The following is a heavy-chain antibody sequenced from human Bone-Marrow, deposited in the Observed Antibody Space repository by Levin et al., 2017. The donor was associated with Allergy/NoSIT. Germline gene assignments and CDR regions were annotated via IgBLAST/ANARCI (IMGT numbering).Heavy chain of an antibody. CDR2: IYYSGST. CDR1: GESISSGDYY. D-gene: IGHD3-22*01. CDR3: ARVLWTYYETSAYYCYLDY. Sequence: SETLSLTCTVSGESISSGDYYWSWIRQPPGKGLEWIGYIYYSGSTDYNPSLKSRVTISVDTSKNHFSLNLTSVTAADTAVYYCARVLWTYYETSAYYCYLDYWGQGTLVTVSS. V-gene: IGHV4-30-4*01. J-gene: IGHJ4*02.